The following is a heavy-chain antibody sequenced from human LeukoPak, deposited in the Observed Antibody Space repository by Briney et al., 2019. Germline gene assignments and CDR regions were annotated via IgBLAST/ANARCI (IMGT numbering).Heavy chain of an antibody. CDR1: GFTFGSYG. CDR3: AKDGNIAAAGTYYYYMDV. D-gene: IGHD6-13*01. J-gene: IGHJ6*03. V-gene: IGHV3-30*02. Sequence: GGSLRLSCVASGFTFGSYGMHWVRQAPGKGLEWVAFIRYDGRNKYYADSVKGRFTISRDNSKNTLYLQMNSLRAEDTAVYYCAKDGNIAAAGTYYYYMDVWGKGTTVTVSS. CDR2: IRYDGRNK.